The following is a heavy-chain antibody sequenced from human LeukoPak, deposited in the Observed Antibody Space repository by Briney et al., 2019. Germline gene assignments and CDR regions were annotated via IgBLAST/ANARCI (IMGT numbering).Heavy chain of an antibody. J-gene: IGHJ4*02. CDR3: ARTGRTAFYYFDY. V-gene: IGHV3-23*01. D-gene: IGHD1-14*01. CDR2: ISGSGGST. Sequence: GGSLRLSCGASGFTFSSYAVSWVRQAPGKGLEWVSAISGSGGSTYYADSVKGRFTISRDNSKNTLYLQMNSLRAEDTAVYYCARTGRTAFYYFDYWGQGTLVTVSS. CDR1: GFTFSSYA.